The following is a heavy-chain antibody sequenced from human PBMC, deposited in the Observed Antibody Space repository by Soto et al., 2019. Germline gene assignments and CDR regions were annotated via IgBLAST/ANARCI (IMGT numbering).Heavy chain of an antibody. CDR3: ARDSSFDDILTGYYTAFDI. Sequence: ASVKVSCTASGYTFTSYGISWVRQAPGQGLEWMGWISAYNGNTNYAQKLQGRVTMTTDTSTSTAYMELRSLRSDDTAVYYCARDSSFDDILTGYYTAFDIWGQGTMVTVSS. V-gene: IGHV1-18*01. CDR2: ISAYNGNT. CDR1: GYTFTSYG. D-gene: IGHD3-9*01. J-gene: IGHJ3*02.